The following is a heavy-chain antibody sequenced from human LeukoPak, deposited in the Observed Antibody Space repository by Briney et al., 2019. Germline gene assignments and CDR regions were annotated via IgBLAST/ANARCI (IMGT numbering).Heavy chain of an antibody. CDR2: INPNSGGT. CDR3: ARGFCYDFWSGYYKYYFDY. Sequence: GASVKVSCKASGYTFTGYYMHWVRQDPGQGLEWMGRINPNSGGTNYAQKFQGRVTMTRDTSISTAYMELSRLRSDDTAVYYCARGFCYDFWSGYYKYYFDYWGQGTLVTVSS. CDR1: GYTFTGYY. V-gene: IGHV1-2*06. J-gene: IGHJ4*02. D-gene: IGHD3-3*01.